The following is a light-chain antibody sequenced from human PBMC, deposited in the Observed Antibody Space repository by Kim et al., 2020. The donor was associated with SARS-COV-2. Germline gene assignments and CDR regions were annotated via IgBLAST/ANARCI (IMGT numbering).Light chain of an antibody. Sequence: DIQMTQSPSSLSASVGDRVTITCRASQDIRNYLAWYQQKPGKAPKFLIYAASTLLSGVPTRFSGSGYGTDFSLTISSLQPEDVATYYCQNYNAAPLTFGGGTKVEIK. CDR3: QNYNAAPLT. CDR1: QDIRNY. J-gene: IGKJ4*01. V-gene: IGKV1-27*01. CDR2: AAS.